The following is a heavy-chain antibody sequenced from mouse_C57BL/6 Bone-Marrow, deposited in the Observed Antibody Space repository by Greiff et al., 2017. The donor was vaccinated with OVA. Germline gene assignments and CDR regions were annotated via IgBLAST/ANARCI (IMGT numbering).Heavy chain of an antibody. J-gene: IGHJ2*01. CDR2: IYPGDGDT. V-gene: IGHV1-82*01. D-gene: IGHD4-1*01. CDR1: GYAFSSSW. Sequence: QVQLKESGAELVRPGASVKLSCKASGYAFSSSWMNWVKQRPGKGLEWIGRIYPGDGDTNYNGKFKGKATLTADKSSSTAYMQLSSLTSEDSAVYFCARSGLYWDDYFDYWGQGTTLTVSS. CDR3: ARSGLYWDDYFDY.